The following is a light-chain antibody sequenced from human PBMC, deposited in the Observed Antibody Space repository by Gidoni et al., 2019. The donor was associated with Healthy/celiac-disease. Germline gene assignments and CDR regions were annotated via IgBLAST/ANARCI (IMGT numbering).Light chain of an antibody. CDR1: QCVNRN. CDR2: GAS. J-gene: IGKJ4*01. V-gene: IGKV3-15*01. Sequence: VMTQSPATLSVSPGERATLSYSDIQCVNRNLAWYQQKSVQPPRLLIHGASTRATGIPARFSGSGSGREFTLTISSLQTEDFAIYYCQQYNDWPRTTFGGGTKVEIK. CDR3: QQYNDWPRTT.